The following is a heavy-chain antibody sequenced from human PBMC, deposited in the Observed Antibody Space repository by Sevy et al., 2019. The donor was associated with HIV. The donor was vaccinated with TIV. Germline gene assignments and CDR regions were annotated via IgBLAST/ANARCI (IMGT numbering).Heavy chain of an antibody. V-gene: IGHV3-30-3*01. D-gene: IGHD6-13*01. CDR2: ISYDGSNK. CDR3: ARDPIAAAGTFYFDY. J-gene: IGHJ4*02. Sequence: GGSLRLSCAASGFTFSSYAMHWVRQAPGKGLEWVAVISYDGSNKYYEASVKGRFTISRDNSKNTLYLQMNSLRAEDTAVYYCARDPIAAAGTFYFDYWGQGTLVTVSS. CDR1: GFTFSSYA.